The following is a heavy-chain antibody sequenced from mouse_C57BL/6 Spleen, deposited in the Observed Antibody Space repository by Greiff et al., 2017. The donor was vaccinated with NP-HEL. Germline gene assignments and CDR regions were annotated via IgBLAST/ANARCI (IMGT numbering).Heavy chain of an antibody. CDR3: ARSRGTTVVPSY. V-gene: IGHV1-55*01. Sequence: QVQLQQPGAELVKPGASVKMSCKASGYTFTSYWITWVKQRPGQGLEWIGDIYPGSGSTNYNEKFKSKATLTVDTSSSTAYMQLSSLTSEDSAVYYCARSRGTTVVPSYWGQGTLVTVSA. J-gene: IGHJ3*01. CDR1: GYTFTSYW. CDR2: IYPGSGST. D-gene: IGHD1-1*01.